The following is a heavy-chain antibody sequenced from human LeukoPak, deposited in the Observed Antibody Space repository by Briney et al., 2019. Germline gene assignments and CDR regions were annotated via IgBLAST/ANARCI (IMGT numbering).Heavy chain of an antibody. J-gene: IGHJ4*02. CDR1: GFTFSDST. CDR2: IRSKGYSYAT. Sequence: GGSLRLSCAASGFTFSDSTIHWVRQASGKGLEWVGRIRSKGYSYATANAASVKGRFTISRDNSKNTLYLQMNSLRAEDTAMYYCAKDGIVVSYFDYWGQGTLVTVSS. CDR3: AKDGIVVSYFDY. V-gene: IGHV3-73*01. D-gene: IGHD3-22*01.